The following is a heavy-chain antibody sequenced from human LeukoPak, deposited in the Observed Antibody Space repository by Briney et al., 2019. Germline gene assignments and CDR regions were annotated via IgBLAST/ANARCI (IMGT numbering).Heavy chain of an antibody. Sequence: SETLSLTCAVYGGSFRGYYWSWIRQPPGKGLEWIGEINHSGSTNYNPSLKSRVTISVDTSKNQFSLKLSSVTAADTAVYYCARVSGRQWLGAFDIWGQGTMVTVSS. CDR2: INHSGST. V-gene: IGHV4-34*01. D-gene: IGHD6-19*01. CDR1: GGSFRGYY. CDR3: ARVSGRQWLGAFDI. J-gene: IGHJ3*02.